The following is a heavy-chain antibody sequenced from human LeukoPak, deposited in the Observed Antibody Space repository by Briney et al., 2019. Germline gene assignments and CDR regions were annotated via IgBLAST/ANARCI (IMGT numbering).Heavy chain of an antibody. CDR3: ARQRDGYKKGNFFDY. Sequence: SETLSLTCAVYGGSFSGYYWSWIRQPLGKGLEWIGYIYPRGSTYYNPSLKSRVILSLDKSANQFSLNLSSVTAADTAVYYCARQRDGYKKGNFFDYWGQGTLVTVSS. CDR2: IYPRGST. J-gene: IGHJ4*02. D-gene: IGHD5-24*01. CDR1: GGSFSGYY. V-gene: IGHV4-34*01.